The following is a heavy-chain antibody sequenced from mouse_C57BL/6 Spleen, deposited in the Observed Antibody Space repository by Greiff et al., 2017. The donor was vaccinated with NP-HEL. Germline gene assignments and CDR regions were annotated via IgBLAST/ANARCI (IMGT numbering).Heavy chain of an antibody. CDR3: AREEITSVVAPMGY. D-gene: IGHD1-1*01. CDR2: IDPSDSYT. J-gene: IGHJ4*01. Sequence: VQLQQPGAELVMPGASVKLSCKASGYTFTSYWMHWVKQRPGQGLEWIGEIDPSDSYTNYIQKFKGKSTLTVSNSSSTSYMQLSSLTSEDSAVYYGAREEITSVVAPMGYWGQGASVTASS. CDR1: GYTFTSYW. V-gene: IGHV1-69*01.